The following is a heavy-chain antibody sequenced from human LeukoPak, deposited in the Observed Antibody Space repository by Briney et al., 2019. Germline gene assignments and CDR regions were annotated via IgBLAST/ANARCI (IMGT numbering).Heavy chain of an antibody. CDR1: GFTFSAYY. D-gene: IGHD3-22*01. CDR3: AGSGYYYSDY. J-gene: IGHJ4*02. CDR2: ISSSGSTI. V-gene: IGHV3-11*04. Sequence: KPGGSLRLSCAASGFTFSAYYMSWIRQAPGKGLECIPYISSSGSTIYYADSVKGRFTISRDNAKNSLYLQMNSLRAEDTAVYYCAGSGYYYSDYWGQGTLVTVSS.